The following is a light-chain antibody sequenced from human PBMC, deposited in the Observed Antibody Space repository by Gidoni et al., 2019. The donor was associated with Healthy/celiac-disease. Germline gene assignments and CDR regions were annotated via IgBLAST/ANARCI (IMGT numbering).Light chain of an antibody. CDR1: NIGSKS. J-gene: IGLJ1*01. V-gene: IGLV3-21*02. Sequence: SYVLTQPPSVSVATGQTARITCGGNNIGSKSVHWYQQQPGQAPVLVVYDDSDRPSGIPERFSGSNSGNTATLTISRVEAGDEADYYCQVWDSSSDHLYVFGTGTTVTVL. CDR2: DDS. CDR3: QVWDSSSDHLYV.